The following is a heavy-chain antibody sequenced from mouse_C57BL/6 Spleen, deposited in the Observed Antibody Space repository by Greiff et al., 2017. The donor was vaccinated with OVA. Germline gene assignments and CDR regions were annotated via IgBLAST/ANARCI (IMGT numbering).Heavy chain of an antibody. Sequence: QVQLKQPGAELVRPGSSVKLSCKASGYTFTSYWMHWVKQRPIQGLEWIGNIDPSDSETHYNQKFKDKATLTVDKSSSTAYMQLSSLTSEDSAVYYCARKENSNYFYAMDYWGQGTSVTVSS. J-gene: IGHJ4*01. D-gene: IGHD2-5*01. CDR2: IDPSDSET. CDR1: GYTFTSYW. CDR3: ARKENSNYFYAMDY. V-gene: IGHV1-52*01.